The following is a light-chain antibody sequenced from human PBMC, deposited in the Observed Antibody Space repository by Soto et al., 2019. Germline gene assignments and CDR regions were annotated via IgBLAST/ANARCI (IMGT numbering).Light chain of an antibody. CDR3: CSYAGTSTHTV. V-gene: IGLV2-23*02. Sequence: QSALTQPASVSGSPGQSITISCTGTSSDVGSYKLVSWYQQHPGKAPKLMISEVSKRPSGISDRFSGSKSGSTASLTISGLQAEDEADYYCCSYAGTSTHTVFGGGTQLIVL. CDR1: SSDVGSYKL. CDR2: EVS. J-gene: IGLJ7*01.